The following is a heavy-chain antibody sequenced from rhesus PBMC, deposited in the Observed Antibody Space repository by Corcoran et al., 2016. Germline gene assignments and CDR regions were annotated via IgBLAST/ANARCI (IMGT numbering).Heavy chain of an antibody. J-gene: IGHJ6*01. CDR1: GYSISSGYG. CDR3: ARFHIAGTRYGWDS. V-gene: IGHV4-127*01. D-gene: IGHD1-14*01. Sequence: QVQLQESGPGLVKPSETLSLTCAVSGYSISSGYGRSWIRQPPGKGLEWIGDVGGRSGSTNYNPSLKGRVTSSKGTSKNQFSLKVSAVNAADTAVYDGARFHIAGTRYGWDSWGQGVVVTVSS. CDR2: VGGRSGST.